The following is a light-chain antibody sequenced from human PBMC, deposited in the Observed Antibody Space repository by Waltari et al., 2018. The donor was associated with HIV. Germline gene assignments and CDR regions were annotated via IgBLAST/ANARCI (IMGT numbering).Light chain of an antibody. CDR3: QQYNDWPPLT. V-gene: IGKV3-15*01. CDR2: GAS. CDR1: QSVSSN. Sequence: EIVMTQSPATLSVSPGERATLSCRASQSVSSNLAWYQQKPGQAPRLLIYGASTRATGIPARFSGSGSGTEFTLTISSPQSEDFALYYCQQYNDWPPLTFGGGTKVEIK. J-gene: IGKJ4*01.